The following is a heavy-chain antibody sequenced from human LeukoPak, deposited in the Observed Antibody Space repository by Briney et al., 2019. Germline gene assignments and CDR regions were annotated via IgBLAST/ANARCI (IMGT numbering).Heavy chain of an antibody. Sequence: PGRSLRLSCAASGFTFSSYGMHRVRQAPGKGLEWVAVIWYDGSNKYYADSVKGRFTISRDNSKNTLYLQMNSLRAEDTAVYYCARIGGNSGPQDYWGQGTLVTVSS. D-gene: IGHD4-23*01. V-gene: IGHV3-33*01. CDR3: ARIGGNSGPQDY. CDR2: IWYDGSNK. J-gene: IGHJ4*02. CDR1: GFTFSSYG.